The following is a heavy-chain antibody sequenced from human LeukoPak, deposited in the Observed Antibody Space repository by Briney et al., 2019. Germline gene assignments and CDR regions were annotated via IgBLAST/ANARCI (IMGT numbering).Heavy chain of an antibody. D-gene: IGHD3-22*01. Sequence: SETLSLTCAVYGGSFSGYYWSWIRQPPGKGLEWIGEINHSGSTNYNPSLKSRVTISIDTSKNQFSLKLSSVTAADTAVYYCASLDYYDSSGYLYYWGQGTLVTVSS. V-gene: IGHV4-34*01. J-gene: IGHJ4*02. CDR3: ASLDYYDSSGYLYY. CDR1: GGSFSGYY. CDR2: INHSGST.